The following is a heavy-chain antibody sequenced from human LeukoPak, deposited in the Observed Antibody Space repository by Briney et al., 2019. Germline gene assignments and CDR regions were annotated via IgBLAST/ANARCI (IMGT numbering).Heavy chain of an antibody. D-gene: IGHD3-16*01. J-gene: IGHJ4*02. CDR1: GFTFDDYG. V-gene: IGHV3-20*04. CDR2: INWNGGST. Sequence: GGSLRLSCAASGFTFDDYGMSWVRQAPGKGPEWVSGINWNGGSTGYADSVKGRFTISRDNAKNSLYLQMNSLRAEDTALYYCAREGGGIYEHLFDYWGQGTLVTVSS. CDR3: AREGGGIYEHLFDY.